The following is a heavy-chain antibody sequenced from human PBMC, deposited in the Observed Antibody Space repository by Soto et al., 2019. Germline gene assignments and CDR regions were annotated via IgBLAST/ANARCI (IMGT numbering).Heavy chain of an antibody. CDR1: GFTFSSYA. D-gene: IGHD1-26*01. J-gene: IGHJ4*02. Sequence: LRLSFAASGFTFSSYAMCWVRQAPGKGLEWVSSISVSGGSTYYADSVKGRFTISRDNSKNTVYLQMNSLRAEDTAVYYCAKDGYSITRNKPLDYWGQGALVTVSS. CDR3: AKDGYSITRNKPLDY. CDR2: ISVSGGST. V-gene: IGHV3-23*01.